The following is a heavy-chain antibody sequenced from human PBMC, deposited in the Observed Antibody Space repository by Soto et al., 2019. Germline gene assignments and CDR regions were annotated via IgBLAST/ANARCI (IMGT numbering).Heavy chain of an antibody. CDR3: AREGRGFWSGYYMDV. Sequence: QVQLQESGPGLVKPSETLSLTCTVSGGSISSYYWSWIRQPPGKGLEWNGYIYYSGSTNYNPSLKSRVTISVDTSKNQFSLKLSSVTAADTAVYYCAREGRGFWSGYYMDVWGKGTTVTVSS. J-gene: IGHJ6*03. CDR2: IYYSGST. D-gene: IGHD3-3*01. V-gene: IGHV4-59*01. CDR1: GGSISSYY.